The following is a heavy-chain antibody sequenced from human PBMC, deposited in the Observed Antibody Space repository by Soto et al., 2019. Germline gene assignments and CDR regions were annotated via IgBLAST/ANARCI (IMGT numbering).Heavy chain of an antibody. CDR1: GYTFTSYG. Sequence: GASVKVSCKASGYTFTSYGISWVRQAPGQGLEWMGWISAYNGNTNYAQKLQGRVTMTTDTSTSTVYMELRSLRSDDTAVYYCARDGAYYDFWSGLNWFDPWGQGTLVTVSS. J-gene: IGHJ5*02. D-gene: IGHD3-3*01. CDR2: ISAYNGNT. V-gene: IGHV1-18*01. CDR3: ARDGAYYDFWSGLNWFDP.